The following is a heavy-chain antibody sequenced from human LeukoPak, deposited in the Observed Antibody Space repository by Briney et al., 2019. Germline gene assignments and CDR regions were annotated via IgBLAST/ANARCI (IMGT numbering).Heavy chain of an antibody. Sequence: GASVKVSCKASGYTFTSYGISWVRQAPGQGLEWMGWISAYNGNTNYAQKLQGRVTMTTDTSTSTAYMELRSLRSDDTAVYYCARVVSRYQLLSISFYYYYYMDVWGKGTTVTVSS. CDR3: ARVVSRYQLLSISFYYYYYMDV. J-gene: IGHJ6*03. CDR2: ISAYNGNT. CDR1: GYTFTSYG. D-gene: IGHD2-2*01. V-gene: IGHV1-18*01.